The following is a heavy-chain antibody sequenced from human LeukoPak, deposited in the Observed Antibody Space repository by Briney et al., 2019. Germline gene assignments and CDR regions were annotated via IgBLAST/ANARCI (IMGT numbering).Heavy chain of an antibody. CDR3: ARPRGYSGYTPPYYYYYMDV. J-gene: IGHJ6*03. D-gene: IGHD5-12*01. V-gene: IGHV4-34*01. Sequence: PSETLSLTCAVYGGSFSGYYWSWIRQPPGKGLEWIGEINHSGSTNYNPSLKSRVTISVDTSKNQFSLKLSSVTAADTAVYYCARPRGYSGYTPPYYYYYMDVWGKGTTVTVSS. CDR1: GGSFSGYY. CDR2: INHSGST.